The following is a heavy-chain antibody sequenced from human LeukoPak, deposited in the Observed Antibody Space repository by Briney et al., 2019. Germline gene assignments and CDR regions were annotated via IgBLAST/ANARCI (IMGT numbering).Heavy chain of an antibody. CDR3: ARGSVGGELAY. Sequence: PGGSLRLSCAASGFSFSSYGMHWVRQAPGKGLEWVAVTWYEGSNKYYVDSVQGRFTISRDNSKNTLYLQMNSLRAEDTAVYYCARGSVGGELAYWGQGTLVTVSS. CDR1: GFSFSSYG. D-gene: IGHD3-16*01. CDR2: TWYEGSNK. V-gene: IGHV3-33*01. J-gene: IGHJ4*02.